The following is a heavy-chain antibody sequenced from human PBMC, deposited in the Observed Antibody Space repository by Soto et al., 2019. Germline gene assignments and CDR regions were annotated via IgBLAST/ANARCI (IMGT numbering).Heavy chain of an antibody. D-gene: IGHD1-7*01. CDR3: ASSYLGNYYVDY. CDR2: IYHSGST. CDR1: GGSISSGGYY. J-gene: IGHJ4*02. V-gene: IGHV4-30-2*01. Sequence: SETLSLTCTVSGGSISSGGYYWSWIRQPPGKGLEWIGYIYHSGSTYYNPSLKSRVTISVDRSKNQFSLKLSSVTAADTAVYYCASSYLGNYYVDYWGRGTLVTVSS.